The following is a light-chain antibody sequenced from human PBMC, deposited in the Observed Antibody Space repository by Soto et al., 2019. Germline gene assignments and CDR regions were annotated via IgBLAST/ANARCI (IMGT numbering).Light chain of an antibody. CDR3: QQHSHWPPWT. CDR1: ENVRTF. V-gene: IGKV3-11*01. J-gene: IGKJ1*01. CDR2: GAS. Sequence: EVVLTQSPATLSLSPGERATLSCRASENVRTFVDWYQQKPGQAPRLLIYGASNRATGIPARFSGSGSGTDVTLTISNLEPEDFAVYYCQQHSHWPPWTFGQGTMVEIQ.